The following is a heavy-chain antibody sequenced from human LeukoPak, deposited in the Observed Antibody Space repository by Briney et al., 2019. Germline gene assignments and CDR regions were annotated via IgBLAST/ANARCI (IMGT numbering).Heavy chain of an antibody. CDR3: AREGRWNWNYLDY. CDR2: ISGSSSYI. J-gene: IGHJ4*02. CDR1: GFTFSDYY. D-gene: IGHD1-7*01. V-gene: IGHV3-11*06. Sequence: KPGGSLRLSCAASGFTFSDYYMSWIRQAPGKGLEWVSYISGSSSYINYADSVKGRFTISRDNAKNSLYLQMNSLRAEDTAVYYCAREGRWNWNYLDYWGQGTLVTVSS.